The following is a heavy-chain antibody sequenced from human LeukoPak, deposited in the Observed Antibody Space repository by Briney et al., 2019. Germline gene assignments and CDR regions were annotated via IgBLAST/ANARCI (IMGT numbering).Heavy chain of an antibody. J-gene: IGHJ4*02. D-gene: IGHD2-15*01. V-gene: IGHV3-30*02. CDR1: GFTFNNIG. CDR3: AKVGVAGDYFDY. CDR2: IRYDGSNK. Sequence: GGSLRLSCAASGFTFNNIGMHWVRQAPGKGLEWVAFIRYDGSNKYYADSVKGRFTISRDNSKNTLYLQMNSLRAEDTAVYYCAKVGVAGDYFDYWGQGTLVTVSS.